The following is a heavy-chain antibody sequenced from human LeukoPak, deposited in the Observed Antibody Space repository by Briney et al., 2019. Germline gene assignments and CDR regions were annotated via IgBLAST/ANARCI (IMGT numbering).Heavy chain of an antibody. CDR1: GFTFSSYS. CDR2: ISSSSGYI. Sequence: RGGSLRLSCAASGFTFSSYSMNWVRQAPGKGLEWVSSISSSSGYIYYADSVKGRFTISRDNSKNTLYLQMNSLRAEDTAVYYCAKRALVNFDYWGQGTLVTASS. V-gene: IGHV3-21*04. D-gene: IGHD2-2*01. CDR3: AKRALVNFDY. J-gene: IGHJ4*02.